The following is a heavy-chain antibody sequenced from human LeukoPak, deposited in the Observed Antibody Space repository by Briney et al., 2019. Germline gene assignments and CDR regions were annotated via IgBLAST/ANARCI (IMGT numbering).Heavy chain of an antibody. D-gene: IGHD5-12*01. CDR2: IYYSGST. Sequence: SETLSLTCTVSGGSISSYYWSWIRQSPGKGLEWIGYIYYSGSTNYNPSLKSRLTMSVDTSKNQFSLKLSSVTAADTAVYYCARAPSARGYEAWYFDLWGRGTLVTVSS. CDR3: ARAPSARGYEAWYFDL. V-gene: IGHV4-59*01. J-gene: IGHJ2*01. CDR1: GGSISSYY.